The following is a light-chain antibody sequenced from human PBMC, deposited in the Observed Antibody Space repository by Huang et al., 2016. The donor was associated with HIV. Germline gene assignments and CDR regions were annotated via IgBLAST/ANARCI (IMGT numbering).Light chain of an antibody. CDR3: QQSYSTPRT. Sequence: DIQMTQSPSSLSASVGDRVTITCRASQSISSYLNWYQQRLGKAPKLLIYGASRLQSGVPSRFSGSGSGTDFTLTISSLQPEDFATYYCQQSYSTPRTFGQGTKVEIK. CDR2: GAS. CDR1: QSISSY. V-gene: IGKV1-39*01. J-gene: IGKJ1*01.